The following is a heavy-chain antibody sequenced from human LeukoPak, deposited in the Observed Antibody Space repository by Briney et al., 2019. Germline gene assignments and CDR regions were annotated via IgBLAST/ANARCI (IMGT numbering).Heavy chain of an antibody. D-gene: IGHD3-3*01. CDR3: ARSLVRITIFGVGVTWFDP. Sequence: ASVKVSCKVSGYTLTELSMHWVRQAPGKGLEWMGGFDPEDGETIYAQKFQGRVTMTEDTSTDTAYMELSSLRSEDTAVYYCARSLVRITIFGVGVTWFDPWGQGTLVTVSS. V-gene: IGHV1-24*01. CDR2: FDPEDGET. J-gene: IGHJ5*02. CDR1: GYTLTELS.